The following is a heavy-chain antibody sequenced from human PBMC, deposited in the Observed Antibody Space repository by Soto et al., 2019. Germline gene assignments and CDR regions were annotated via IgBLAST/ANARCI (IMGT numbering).Heavy chain of an antibody. CDR3: ARLPGISNWFDP. CDR1: GYTFTSYD. J-gene: IGHJ5*02. D-gene: IGHD6-13*01. V-gene: IGHV1-8*01. Sequence: ASVKVSCKASGYTFTSYDINWVRQATGQGLEWMGWMNPNSGNTGYAQKFQGRVTMTRNTSISTAYMELSSLRSEDTAVYYCARLPGISNWFDPWGQGTLVTVSS. CDR2: MNPNSGNT.